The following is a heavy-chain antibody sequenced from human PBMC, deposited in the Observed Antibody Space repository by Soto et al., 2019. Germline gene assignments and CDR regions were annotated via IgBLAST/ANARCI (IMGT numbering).Heavy chain of an antibody. D-gene: IGHD1-1*01. CDR3: AKDKPGTTSFDC. Sequence: EVQLLESGGGLVQPGGSLRLSCAASGFTISSNAMYWVRQAPGSGLEWVSDISDRGDTTHYADYVKGRFTISRDTSKNTLYLQLNTLRADDTAVYYCAKDKPGTTSFDCWGQGTLVTVSS. V-gene: IGHV3-23*01. J-gene: IGHJ4*02. CDR1: GFTISSNA. CDR2: ISDRGDTT.